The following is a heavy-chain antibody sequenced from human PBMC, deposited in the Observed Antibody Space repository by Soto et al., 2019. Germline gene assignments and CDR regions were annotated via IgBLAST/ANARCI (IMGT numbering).Heavy chain of an antibody. CDR2: IIPIFGTA. Sequence: GASVKVSCKASVGTFSSYAIIWVRQAPGQGLEWMGGIIPIFGTANYAQKFQGRVTITADESTSTAYMELSSLRSEDTAVYYCARADIVVVPAGGMDVWGQGTTVTVSS. CDR3: ARADIVVVPAGGMDV. J-gene: IGHJ6*02. CDR1: VGTFSSYA. V-gene: IGHV1-69*13. D-gene: IGHD2-2*01.